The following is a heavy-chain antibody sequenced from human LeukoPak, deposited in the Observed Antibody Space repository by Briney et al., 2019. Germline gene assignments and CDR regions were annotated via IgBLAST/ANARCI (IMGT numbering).Heavy chain of an antibody. CDR2: INAGNGNT. CDR1: GYTFTSYA. J-gene: IGHJ3*02. CDR3: ARILKWEQDAFDI. V-gene: IGHV1-3*01. Sequence: ASVKVSCKASGYTFTSYAMHWVRQAPGQRLEWMGWINAGNGNTKYSQKFQGRVTITRDTSASTAYMELSSLRSEDTAVYYCARILKWEQDAFDIWGQGTMVTVSS. D-gene: IGHD1-26*01.